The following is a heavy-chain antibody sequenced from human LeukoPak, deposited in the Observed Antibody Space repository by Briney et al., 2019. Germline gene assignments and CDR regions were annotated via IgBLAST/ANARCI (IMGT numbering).Heavy chain of an antibody. CDR2: INHSGST. CDR1: GGSFSGYY. Sequence: SETLSLTCAVYGGSFSGYYWSWIRQPPGKGLEWIGEINHSGSTNYNPSLKSRVTISVDTSKNQFSLKLSSVTAADTAVYYCARGRLTTRYCSSTSCHGWAFDIWGQGTMVTVSS. CDR3: ARGRLTTRYCSSTSCHGWAFDI. V-gene: IGHV4-34*01. D-gene: IGHD2-2*01. J-gene: IGHJ3*02.